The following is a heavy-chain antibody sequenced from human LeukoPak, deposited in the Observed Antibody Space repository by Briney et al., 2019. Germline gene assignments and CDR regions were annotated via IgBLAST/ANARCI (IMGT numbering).Heavy chain of an antibody. Sequence: GGSLRLSCAASGFTFSSYRMNWVRQAPGKGLEWVSCISDSSSYIYHADSVKGRFTISRDNAKNSVYLQMNSLRAEDTATYYCTKGENGMDVWGQGTTVTVSS. CDR2: ISDSSSYI. J-gene: IGHJ6*02. CDR1: GFTFSSYR. D-gene: IGHD1-26*01. CDR3: TKGENGMDV. V-gene: IGHV3-21*01.